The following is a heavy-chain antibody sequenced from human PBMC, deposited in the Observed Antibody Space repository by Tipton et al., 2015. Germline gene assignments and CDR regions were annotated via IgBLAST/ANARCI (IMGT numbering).Heavy chain of an antibody. V-gene: IGHV3-23*01. D-gene: IGHD3-10*02. Sequence: SLRLSCAASGFNFNSYAMSWVRQAPGKGLEWVSGISGGGGSTYYADSVEGRFTISRDNYKNTVDLQMNSLRAEDTAVYYCARCWHYYYYYGMDVWGQGTTVTVSS. CDR1: GFNFNSYA. CDR3: ARCWHYYYYYGMDV. CDR2: ISGGGGST. J-gene: IGHJ6*02.